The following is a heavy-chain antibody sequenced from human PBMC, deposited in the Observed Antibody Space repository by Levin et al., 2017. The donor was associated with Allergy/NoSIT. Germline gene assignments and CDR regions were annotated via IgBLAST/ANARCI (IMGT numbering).Heavy chain of an antibody. CDR3: ARGLEWSNVGYEYFHR. CDR1: GGSISSTGHY. Sequence: PSETLSLTCSVSGGSISSTGHYWGWIRQPPGKGLEWIGNVYHSGTTYYNPSLRSRLTISVDTSKNHFSLKLSSVTAADTAVYFCARGLEWSNVGYEYFHRWGQGTLVTVSS. D-gene: IGHD3-3*01. J-gene: IGHJ1*01. V-gene: IGHV4-39*02. CDR2: VYHSGTT.